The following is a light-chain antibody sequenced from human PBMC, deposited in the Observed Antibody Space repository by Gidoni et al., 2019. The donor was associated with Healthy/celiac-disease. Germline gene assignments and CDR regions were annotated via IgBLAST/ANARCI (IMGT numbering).Light chain of an antibody. V-gene: IGKV1-39*01. CDR1: HCTSSY. Sequence: DFQMTQSPSSLSASGGDRVTITCRARHCTSSYLNWYQQKPGQAPKLLIYAASSSQSGVPARFSGSGSGTDFTLTISSLQPEDFAAYYCQQSDSNPWTFGQGTKVEIK. CDR3: QQSDSNPWT. J-gene: IGKJ1*01. CDR2: AAS.